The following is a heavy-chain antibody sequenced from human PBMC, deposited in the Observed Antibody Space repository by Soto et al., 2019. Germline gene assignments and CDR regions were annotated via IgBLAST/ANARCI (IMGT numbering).Heavy chain of an antibody. D-gene: IGHD3-3*01. CDR3: ARAPRQDGDFLSGSDY. CDR1: GGSISSYY. Sequence: PSETLSLTCTVSGGSISSYYWSWIRQPPGKGLEWIGYIYYSGSTNYNPSLKSRVTISVDTSKNQFSLKLSSVTAADTAVYYCARAPRQDGDFLSGSDYWGQVTQVTVSS. CDR2: IYYSGST. J-gene: IGHJ4*02. V-gene: IGHV4-59*01.